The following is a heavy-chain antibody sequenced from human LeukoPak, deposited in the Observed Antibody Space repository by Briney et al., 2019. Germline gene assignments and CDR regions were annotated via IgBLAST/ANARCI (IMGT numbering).Heavy chain of an antibody. CDR3: ATNGYSGTYNRYFDS. CDR2: FYAGGTT. D-gene: IGHD1-26*01. CDR1: GFTVSSSY. J-gene: IGHJ4*02. Sequence: GGSLRLSCAASGFTVSSSYMSWVRQAPGEGREWVSVFYAGGTTYYPDSVKGRFTISRDNSKNPLYLQMDSLRSEDTAVYYCATNGYSGTYNRYFDSWGQGTLVTVSS. V-gene: IGHV3-53*05.